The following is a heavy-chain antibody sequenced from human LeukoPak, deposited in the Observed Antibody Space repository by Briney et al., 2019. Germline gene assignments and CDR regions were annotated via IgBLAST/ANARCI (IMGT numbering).Heavy chain of an antibody. J-gene: IGHJ4*02. Sequence: GGSLRLSCAASGFTVSSNYMSWVRQAPGKGLEWVSVIYSGGSTYYADSVKGRFTISRDNSRNTLYLQMNSPRAEDTAGYYCARRGFKGAAGLGYWGQGTLVTVSS. CDR1: GFTVSSNY. D-gene: IGHD6-13*01. CDR2: IYSGGST. CDR3: ARRGFKGAAGLGY. V-gene: IGHV3-53*01.